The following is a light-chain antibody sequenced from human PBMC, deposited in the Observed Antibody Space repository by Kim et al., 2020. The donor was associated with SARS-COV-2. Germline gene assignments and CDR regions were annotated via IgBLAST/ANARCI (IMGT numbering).Light chain of an antibody. CDR2: GKD. CDR3: NSRDSSGNRLV. V-gene: IGLV3-19*01. Sequence: LGQTVRITCQGDSLKKFYTSWYQQKPGQAPVLVAHGKDNRPSTIPDRFSASYSGDTASLTINGAQAEDEADYYCNSRDSSGNRLVFGGGTQLTVL. J-gene: IGLJ2*01. CDR1: SLKKFY.